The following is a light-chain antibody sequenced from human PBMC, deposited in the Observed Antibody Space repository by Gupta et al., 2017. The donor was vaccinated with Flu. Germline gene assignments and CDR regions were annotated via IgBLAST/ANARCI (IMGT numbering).Light chain of an antibody. CDR2: TAS. CDR1: ESIGSY. V-gene: IGKV1-39*01. J-gene: IGKJ5*01. CDR3: QQSHSTPPIT. Sequence: DILMTQSPSSLSASIGDRITITCRASESIGSYLNWYQQKPGKAPKLLIYTASSLQSGVPSRFSGSGSGTDFTLTISGLQPEDFATYYCQQSHSTPPITFGQGTRLDIK.